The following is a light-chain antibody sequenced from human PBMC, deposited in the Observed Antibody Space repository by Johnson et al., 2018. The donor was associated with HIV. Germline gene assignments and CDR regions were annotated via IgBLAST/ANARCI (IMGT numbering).Light chain of an antibody. V-gene: IGLV1-51*01. CDR2: DDI. CDR1: GSNIGDNY. CDR3: GTWDSSLSAYV. J-gene: IGLJ1*01. Sequence: QSVLTQPPSVSAAPGQKVTISCSGIGSNIGDNYVSWYQHLPGTAPRLLIYDDIKRPSGIPDRFSGSKSGTSATLGITGLQPVDEADYYCGTWDSSLSAYVFGTGTKVTVL.